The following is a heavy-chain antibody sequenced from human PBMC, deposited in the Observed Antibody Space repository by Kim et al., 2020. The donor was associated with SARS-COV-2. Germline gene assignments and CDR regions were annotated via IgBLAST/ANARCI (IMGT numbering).Heavy chain of an antibody. CDR2: ISSSSSYI. V-gene: IGHV3-21*01. CDR3: AREYSSGWSKGREYYFDY. D-gene: IGHD6-19*01. CDR1: GFTFSSYS. J-gene: IGHJ4*02. Sequence: GGSLRLSCAASGFTFSSYSMNWVRQAPGKGLEWVSSISSSSSYIYYADSVKGRFTISRDNAKNSLYLQMKSLRAEDTAVYYCAREYSSGWSKGREYYFDYWGQGTLVTVSS.